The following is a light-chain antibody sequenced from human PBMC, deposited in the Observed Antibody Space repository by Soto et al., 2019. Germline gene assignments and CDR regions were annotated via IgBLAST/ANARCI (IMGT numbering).Light chain of an antibody. J-gene: IGLJ2*01. CDR3: YAYGTSNTLA. V-gene: IGLV2-14*01. Sequence: QSVLTQPASVSGSPGQSITISCTGTSSDVGGYNYVSWYQQHPGKAPKLMIYEVSNRPSGVSNRFSGSKSGNTASLTISGLQAEDEADYWCYAYGTSNTLAFGGGTKLTVL. CDR1: SSDVGGYNY. CDR2: EVS.